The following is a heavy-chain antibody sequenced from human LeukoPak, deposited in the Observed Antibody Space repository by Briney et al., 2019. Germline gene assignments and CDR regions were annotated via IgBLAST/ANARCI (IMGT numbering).Heavy chain of an antibody. CDR3: ATSDILTGYYSRLFDY. CDR1: GFTFSCYA. J-gene: IGHJ4*02. V-gene: IGHV3-23*01. CDR2: ISGSGGST. Sequence: GGSLRLSCAASGFTFSCYAMSWVRQAPGKGLEWVSAISGSGGSTYYADSVKGRFTISRDNSKNTLYLQMNSLRAEDTAVYYCATSDILTGYYSRLFDYWGQGTLVTVSS. D-gene: IGHD3-9*01.